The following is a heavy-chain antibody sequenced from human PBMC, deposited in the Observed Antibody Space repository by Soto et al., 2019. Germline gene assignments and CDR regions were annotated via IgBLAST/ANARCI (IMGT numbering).Heavy chain of an antibody. Sequence: GASVKVSCKASGFTFTSSAVQWVRQARGQRLEWIGWISADNGNANYAQKLQGRVTMTTDTSTSTAYMELRSLRSDDTAVYYCARELVLARPNAFDIWGQGTMVTVSS. CDR2: ISADNGNA. CDR3: ARELVLARPNAFDI. CDR1: GFTFTSSA. J-gene: IGHJ3*02. V-gene: IGHV1-18*01. D-gene: IGHD6-6*01.